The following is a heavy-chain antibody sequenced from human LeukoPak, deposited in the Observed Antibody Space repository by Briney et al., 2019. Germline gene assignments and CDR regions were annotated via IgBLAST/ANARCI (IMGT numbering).Heavy chain of an antibody. V-gene: IGHV3-23*01. Sequence: TGGSLRLSCAASAFTFSTYNMNWVRQAPGKGLEWVSSFSFNGESTYYADSAKGRFTISRDNSKNTLYLQMNSLRAEDTAVYYCAKGGYSNGRYYYYYMDVWGEGTTVTVSS. CDR3: AKGGYSNGRYYYYYMDV. D-gene: IGHD5-18*01. CDR1: AFTFSTYN. J-gene: IGHJ6*03. CDR2: FSFNGEST.